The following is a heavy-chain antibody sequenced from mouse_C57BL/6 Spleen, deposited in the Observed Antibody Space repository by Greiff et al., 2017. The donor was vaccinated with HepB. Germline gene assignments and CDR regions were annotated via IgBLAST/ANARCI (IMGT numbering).Heavy chain of an antibody. CDR1: GYTFTNYW. Sequence: VKLQESGAELVRPGTSVKMSCKASGYTFTNYWIGWAKQRPGHGLEWIGDIYPGGGYTNYNEKFKGKATLTADKSSSTAYMQFSSLTSEDSAIYYCARRGTTGYFDYWGQGTTLTVSS. CDR2: IYPGGGYT. V-gene: IGHV1-63*01. D-gene: IGHD1-1*01. CDR3: ARRGTTGYFDY. J-gene: IGHJ2*01.